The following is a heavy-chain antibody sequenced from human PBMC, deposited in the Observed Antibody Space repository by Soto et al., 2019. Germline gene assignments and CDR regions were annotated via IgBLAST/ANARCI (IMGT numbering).Heavy chain of an antibody. CDR2: IIPILGIA. D-gene: IGHD4-17*01. CDR1: GGTFSSYT. J-gene: IGHJ5*02. CDR3: ARSQMTTVTNWFDP. V-gene: IGHV1-69*02. Sequence: QVQLVQSGAEVKKPGSSVKVSCKASGGTFSSYTISWVRQAPGQGLEWMGRIIPILGIANYAQKFQGRVTITADKSTSTPYMGLSSLRSEDTAVYYCARSQMTTVTNWFDPWGQGTLVPVSS.